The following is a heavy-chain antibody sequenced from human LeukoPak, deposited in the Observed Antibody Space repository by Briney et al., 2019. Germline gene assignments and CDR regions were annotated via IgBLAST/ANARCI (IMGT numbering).Heavy chain of an antibody. D-gene: IGHD6-13*01. CDR2: ISPNGGSS. CDR3: ARDADIAAAGTRYNWFDP. Sequence: GGSLRLSCVASGFTFSRNDMTWVRQAPGKGLEWVSGISPNGGSSYYADSVKGRFTISRDNAKNSLYLQMNSLRAEDTAVYYCARDADIAAAGTRYNWFDPWGQGTLVIVSS. V-gene: IGHV3-23*01. J-gene: IGHJ5*02. CDR1: GFTFSRND.